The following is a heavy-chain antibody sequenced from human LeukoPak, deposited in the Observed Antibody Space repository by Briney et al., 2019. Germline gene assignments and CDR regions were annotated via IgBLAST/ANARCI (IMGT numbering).Heavy chain of an antibody. Sequence: PGGSLRLSCAASGFTFSTYAMSWVRQAPGKGLEWVLAISGSGGSTYYADSVKGRFTISRDNSKNTLYLQMNSLRAEDTSKYFCAKALEQETVIALDSWGQGTLVTVSS. CDR2: ISGSGGST. V-gene: IGHV3-23*01. J-gene: IGHJ4*02. CDR1: GFTFSTYA. CDR3: AKALEQETVIALDS. D-gene: IGHD6-13*01.